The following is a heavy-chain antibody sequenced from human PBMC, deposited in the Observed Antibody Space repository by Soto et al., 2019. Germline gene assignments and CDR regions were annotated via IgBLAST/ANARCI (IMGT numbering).Heavy chain of an antibody. V-gene: IGHV4-39*01. D-gene: IGHD2-15*01. J-gene: IGHJ4*02. Sequence: QLQLQESGPGLVKPSETLSLTCTVSGGSISSTSYYWGCIRQPPGKGLEWIGSIYYSGSTYYNPSLMSRVTISVDTSKNQFPLKLSSVTAADTAVYYCARHTPAISISDHWGQGTLVTVSS. CDR2: IYYSGST. CDR1: GGSISSTSYY. CDR3: ARHTPAISISDH.